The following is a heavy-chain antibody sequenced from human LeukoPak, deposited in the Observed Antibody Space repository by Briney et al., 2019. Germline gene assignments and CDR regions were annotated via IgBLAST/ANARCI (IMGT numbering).Heavy chain of an antibody. V-gene: IGHV3-66*01. Sequence: GGSLRLSCAASGFTVSYNYMTWVRQAPGKGLEWVSVIYSGGQTYYADSVKGRFTISRDNSKNTVHLHMNSLRAEDTAVYYCARARVEMGTNYYLDWWGQGTLVTVSS. D-gene: IGHD5-24*01. CDR1: GFTVSYNY. J-gene: IGHJ4*02. CDR3: ARARVEMGTNYYLDW. CDR2: IYSGGQT.